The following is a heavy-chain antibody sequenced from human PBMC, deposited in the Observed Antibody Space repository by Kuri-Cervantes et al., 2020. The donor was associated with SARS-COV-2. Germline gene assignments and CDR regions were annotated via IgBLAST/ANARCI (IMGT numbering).Heavy chain of an antibody. CDR2: INPNSGGT. D-gene: IGHD1-1*01. J-gene: IGHJ3*02. Sequence: ASVKVSCKASGYTFTGYYMHWVRQAPGQGLEWMGWINPNSGGTNYAQKFQGRVTMTRDTSISTAYMELRSLRSDDTAVYYCARDSGDWNPDGFDIWGQGTMVT. V-gene: IGHV1-2*02. CDR1: GYTFTGYY. CDR3: ARDSGDWNPDGFDI.